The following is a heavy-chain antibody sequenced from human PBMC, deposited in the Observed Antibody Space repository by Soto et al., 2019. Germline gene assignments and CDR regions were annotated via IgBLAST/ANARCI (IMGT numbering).Heavy chain of an antibody. V-gene: IGHV3-23*01. Sequence: EVQLLESGGGLVQPGGSLRLSCAASGFTFSSYAMSWVRQAPGKGLEWVAGMRGSGGRTYYADSVKGRFTISRDNSKNTLYLQMNRLRAEDTAVYYCAKDSNPYYDFWSGDYPPFDYWGQGTLVTVSS. J-gene: IGHJ4*02. CDR2: MRGSGGRT. CDR1: GFTFSSYA. CDR3: AKDSNPYYDFWSGDYPPFDY. D-gene: IGHD3-3*01.